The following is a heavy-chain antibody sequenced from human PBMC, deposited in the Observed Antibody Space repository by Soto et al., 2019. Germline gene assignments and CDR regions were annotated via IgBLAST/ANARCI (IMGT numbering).Heavy chain of an antibody. Sequence: SETLSLTCNVSGDSISSPYWNWIRQPPGKGLEWIGYFHESGSTYYNPSLRSRVTMSVDTSKKQVSLKLTSVTAADTAMYYCARGSDYSKVGYWGQGTLVTVSS. D-gene: IGHD4-4*01. V-gene: IGHV4-59*11. J-gene: IGHJ4*02. CDR1: GDSISSPY. CDR3: ARGSDYSKVGY. CDR2: FHESGST.